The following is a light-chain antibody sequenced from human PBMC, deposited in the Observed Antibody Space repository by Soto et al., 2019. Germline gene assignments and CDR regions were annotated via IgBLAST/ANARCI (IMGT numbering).Light chain of an antibody. CDR1: QSVNSN. Sequence: IVMTQSPATLSVSPGERATLSCRASQSVNSNFAWYQQKPGQAPRLLIYGASTRASDILVRFSGSGSGTEFSLTLNTLQSEDFSVYCCQQYNSWPRTFRQGT. J-gene: IGKJ1*01. CDR2: GAS. CDR3: QQYNSWPRT. V-gene: IGKV3-15*01.